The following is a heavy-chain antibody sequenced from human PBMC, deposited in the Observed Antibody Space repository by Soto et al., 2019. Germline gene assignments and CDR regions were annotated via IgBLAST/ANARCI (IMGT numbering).Heavy chain of an antibody. J-gene: IGHJ4*02. CDR1: GGSISSYY. V-gene: IGHV4-39*01. CDR3: ARHWTLGGATH. Sequence: SETLSLTCTVSGGSISSYYWGWIRQPPGKGLEWIGSIYYSGSTYYNPSLKSRVTISVDTSKNQFSLKLSSVTAADTAVYYCARHWTLGGATHWGQGTLVTVSS. CDR2: IYYSGST. D-gene: IGHD1-26*01.